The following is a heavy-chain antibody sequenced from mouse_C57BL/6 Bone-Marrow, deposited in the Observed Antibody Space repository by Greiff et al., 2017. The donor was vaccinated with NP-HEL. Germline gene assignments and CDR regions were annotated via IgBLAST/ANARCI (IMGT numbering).Heavy chain of an antibody. CDR3: AREEITTVVATWDYAMDY. Sequence: VQLQQPGAELVKPGASVKMSCKASGYTFTSYWITWVKQRPGQGLEWIGDIYPGSGSTNYNEKFKSKATLTVDTSSSTAYMQLSSLTSEDSAVYYCAREEITTVVATWDYAMDYWGQGTSVTVSS. CDR1: GYTFTSYW. D-gene: IGHD1-1*01. V-gene: IGHV1-55*01. CDR2: IYPGSGST. J-gene: IGHJ4*01.